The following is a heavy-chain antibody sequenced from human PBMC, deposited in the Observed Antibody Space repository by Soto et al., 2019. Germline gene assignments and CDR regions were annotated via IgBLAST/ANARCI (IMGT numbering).Heavy chain of an antibody. CDR1: GYTFTSYG. CDR2: ISAYNGNT. CDR3: ARDLVVGGTRGNAFDI. J-gene: IGHJ3*02. Sequence: QVQLVQSGAEVKKPGASVKGSCTASGYTFTSYGISWVRQAPGQWLEWMGWISAYNGNTNYAQKLQGRVTMTTDTSTGTAYLELGGLRSDATAVYFCARDLVVGGTRGNAFDIGCQGTMVTVSS. D-gene: IGHD1-26*01. V-gene: IGHV1-18*04.